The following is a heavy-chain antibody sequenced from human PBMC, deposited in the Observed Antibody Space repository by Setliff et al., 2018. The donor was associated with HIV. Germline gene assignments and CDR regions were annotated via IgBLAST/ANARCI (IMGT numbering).Heavy chain of an antibody. V-gene: IGHV1-18*04. Sequence: GASVKVSCKASGGTFRSHEISWVRQAPGQGLEWMGWISVYNGKIDYAQKFQGRVTMTTETSTSTAHMELRSLRSDDTAVYYCARDYGSSPYAVFDSWGQGTLVTVSS. J-gene: IGHJ4*02. D-gene: IGHD6-13*01. CDR1: GGTFRSHE. CDR3: ARDYGSSPYAVFDS. CDR2: ISVYNGKI.